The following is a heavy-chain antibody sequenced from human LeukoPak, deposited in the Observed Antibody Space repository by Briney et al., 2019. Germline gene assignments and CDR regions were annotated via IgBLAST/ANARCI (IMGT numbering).Heavy chain of an antibody. CDR3: ARATYCSGGSCYNAFDI. Sequence: ASVKVSCRASGYTFTSYYMHWVRQAPGQGLEWMGIINPSGGSTSYAQKFQGRVTMTRDTSTSTVYMELSSLRSEDTAVYYCARATYCSGGSCYNAFDIWGQGTMVTVSS. CDR1: GYTFTSYY. J-gene: IGHJ3*02. CDR2: INPSGGST. D-gene: IGHD2-15*01. V-gene: IGHV1-46*01.